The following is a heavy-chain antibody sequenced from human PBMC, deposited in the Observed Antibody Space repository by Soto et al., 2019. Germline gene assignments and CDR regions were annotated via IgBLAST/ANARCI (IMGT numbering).Heavy chain of an antibody. D-gene: IGHD3-9*01. V-gene: IGHV1-8*01. CDR2: MNPNSGNT. CDR1: GSTFTSYD. Sequence: QVQLVQSGAEVKKPGASVKVSCKASGSTFTSYDINWVRQATGQGLEWMGWMNPNSGNTGYAQKFQGRVTMTRNTSISTAYMELSSLRSEDTAVYYCARGCVLRYFDWLLYWFDPWGQGTLVTVSS. J-gene: IGHJ5*02. CDR3: ARGCVLRYFDWLLYWFDP.